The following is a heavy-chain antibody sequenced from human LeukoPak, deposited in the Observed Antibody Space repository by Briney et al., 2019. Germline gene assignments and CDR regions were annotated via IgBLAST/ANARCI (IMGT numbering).Heavy chain of an antibody. J-gene: IGHJ4*02. D-gene: IGHD1-26*01. V-gene: IGHV3-7*01. Sequence: GGSLRLSCAASGFTFSSYAMSWVRQAPGKGLEWVANIKQDGTEKYYADSVKGRFTISRDNARNSQYLQMNSLRVEDTAVYYCARDPGSYTSYWGQGTLVTVSS. CDR3: ARDPGSYTSY. CDR2: IKQDGTEK. CDR1: GFTFSSYA.